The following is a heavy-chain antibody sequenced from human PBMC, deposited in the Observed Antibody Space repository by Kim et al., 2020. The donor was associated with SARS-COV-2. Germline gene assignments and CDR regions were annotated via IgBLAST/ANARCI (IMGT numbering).Heavy chain of an antibody. Sequence: GGSLRLSCAASGFTFSGYAMSWVRQAPGKGLEWVSTISGSGGSPYYADSVKGRFSISRDNSKNTLYLQMNSLRAEDTAIYYCGAKRLLQVLVDYWGQGTLVTVSS. CDR2: ISGSGGSP. D-gene: IGHD5-12*01. V-gene: IGHV3-23*01. CDR3: GAKRLLQVLVDY. J-gene: IGHJ4*02. CDR1: GFTFSGYA.